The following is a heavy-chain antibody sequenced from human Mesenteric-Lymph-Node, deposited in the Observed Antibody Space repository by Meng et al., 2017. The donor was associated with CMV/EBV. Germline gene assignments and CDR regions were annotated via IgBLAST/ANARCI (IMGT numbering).Heavy chain of an antibody. Sequence: YSYTNYDIHWERQASGQGLEWMGWMNPSSANTGYAQKFQGRITMTRDTSISTAYMELNSLSSEDTAIYYCARALAGGTTGRRREVTDYWGQGSLVTVSS. CDR2: MNPSSANT. CDR3: ARALAGGTTGRRREVTDY. J-gene: IGHJ4*02. D-gene: IGHD1-14*01. V-gene: IGHV1-8*01. CDR1: YSYTNYD.